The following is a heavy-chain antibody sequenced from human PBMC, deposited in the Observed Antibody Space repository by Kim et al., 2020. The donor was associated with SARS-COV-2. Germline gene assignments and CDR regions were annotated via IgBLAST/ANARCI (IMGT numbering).Heavy chain of an antibody. CDR1: GFTFSSYA. CDR2: ISSNGGST. J-gene: IGHJ3*02. V-gene: IGHV3-64*01. CDR3: ARARTSVGAFDI. Sequence: GGSLRLSCAASGFTFSSYAMHWVRQAPGKGLEYVSAISSNGGSTYYANSVKGRFTISRDNSKNTLYLQMGSLRAEDMAVYYCARARTSVGAFDIWGQGTMVTVSS.